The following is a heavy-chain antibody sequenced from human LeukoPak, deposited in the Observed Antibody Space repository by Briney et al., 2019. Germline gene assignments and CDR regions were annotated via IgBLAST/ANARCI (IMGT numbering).Heavy chain of an antibody. J-gene: IGHJ4*02. CDR3: AKETRIAAAGTMDY. CDR2: ISGSGGNT. D-gene: IGHD6-13*01. V-gene: IGHV3-23*01. Sequence: GGSLRLSCAASGFTFSSYAMSWVRQAPGKGLEWVSAISGSGGNTYYADSVEGRFTISRDNSKNTLYLQMNSLRAEDTAVYYCAKETRIAAAGTMDYWGQGTLVTVSS. CDR1: GFTFSSYA.